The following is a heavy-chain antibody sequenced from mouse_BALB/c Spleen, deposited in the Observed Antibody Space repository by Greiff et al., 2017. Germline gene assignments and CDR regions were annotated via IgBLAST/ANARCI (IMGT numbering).Heavy chain of an antibody. CDR1: GFTFTDYY. CDR3: AREYRPRDFDV. Sequence: EVQLQESGGGLVQPGGSLRLSCATSGFTFTDYYMSWVRQPPGKALEWLGFIRNKANGYTTEYSASVKGRFTISRDNSQSILYLQMNTLRAEDSATYYCAREYRPRDFDVWGAGTTVTVSS. CDR2: IRNKANGYTT. V-gene: IGHV7-3*02. D-gene: IGHD2-14*01. J-gene: IGHJ1*01.